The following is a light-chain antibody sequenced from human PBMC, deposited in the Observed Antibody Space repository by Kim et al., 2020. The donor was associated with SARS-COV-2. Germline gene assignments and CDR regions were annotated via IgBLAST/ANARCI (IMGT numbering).Light chain of an antibody. CDR2: DDD. Sequence: GQTVTVSCTRRRCGIANNYVQWYQQRPGSAPTTVIYDDDQRPSGVPDRFSGSLDSSSNSASLAISGLKTEDEAVYYCQSFGNNFVVFGGGTQLTVL. CDR3: QSFGNNFVV. V-gene: IGLV6-57*03. CDR1: RCGIANNY. J-gene: IGLJ2*01.